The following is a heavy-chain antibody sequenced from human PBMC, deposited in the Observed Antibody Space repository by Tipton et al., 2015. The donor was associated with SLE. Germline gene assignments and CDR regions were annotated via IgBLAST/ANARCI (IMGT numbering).Heavy chain of an antibody. CDR1: GDSIGSGSYY. J-gene: IGHJ6*03. CDR2: VHTSGST. V-gene: IGHV4-61*02. Sequence: TLSLTCTVSGDSIGSGSYYWIWIRQPAGKGLEWIGRVHTSGSTNYNPSLKSRVSISVDTSKSQFSLTLRSVTAADTAVYYCARGRRRDYYYYYYMDVWGKGTTVTVSS. CDR3: ARGRRRDYYYYYYMDV.